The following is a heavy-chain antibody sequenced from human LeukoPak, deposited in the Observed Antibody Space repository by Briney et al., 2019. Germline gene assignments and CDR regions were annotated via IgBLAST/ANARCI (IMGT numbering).Heavy chain of an antibody. CDR2: IYHSGST. J-gene: IGHJ6*03. CDR1: GYSISSGYY. CDR3: ARGPETSCRGGSCYWGYYYYMDV. V-gene: IGHV4-38-2*02. Sequence: SETLSLTCTVSGYSISSGYYWGWIRQPPGKGLEWIGSIYHSGSTYYNPSLKSRVTISVDTSKNQFSLKLSSVTAADTAVYYCARGPETSCRGGSCYWGYYYYMDVWGKGTTVTVSS. D-gene: IGHD2-15*01.